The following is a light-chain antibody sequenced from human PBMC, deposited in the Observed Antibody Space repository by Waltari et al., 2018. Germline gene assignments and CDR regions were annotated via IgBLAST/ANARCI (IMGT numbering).Light chain of an antibody. CDR1: SSNIGTNS. CDR3: ATWDDSLSGVV. CDR2: TIN. J-gene: IGLJ2*01. Sequence: QSVLTQPPSASGTPGQGVTISCSARSSNIGTNSLSWYQHLPGTAPNPLLSTINQRPSGVPDRFSGSKSGTSASLAISGLRSEDEADYYCATWDDSLSGVVFGGGTKLTVL. V-gene: IGLV1-47*01.